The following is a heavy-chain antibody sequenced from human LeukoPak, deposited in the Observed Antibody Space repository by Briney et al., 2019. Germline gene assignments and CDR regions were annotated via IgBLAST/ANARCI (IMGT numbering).Heavy chain of an antibody. Sequence: GGSLRLSCAASGFTFSSYAMSWVRQAPGKGLEWVSAISGSGGSTYYADSVKGRFAISRDNSKNTLYQQMNSLRAEDTAVYYCAKVSCGGDCFGAFDIWGQGTMVTVPS. D-gene: IGHD2-21*02. CDR2: ISGSGGST. CDR3: AKVSCGGDCFGAFDI. V-gene: IGHV3-23*01. CDR1: GFTFSSYA. J-gene: IGHJ3*02.